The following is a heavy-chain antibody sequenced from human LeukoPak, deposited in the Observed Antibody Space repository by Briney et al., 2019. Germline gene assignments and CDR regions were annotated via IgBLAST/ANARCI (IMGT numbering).Heavy chain of an antibody. CDR3: AKYGNGWYNLEY. Sequence: PGGTLRLSCAASGFTFSSYAMSWVPQAPGKGLEWGAVIWYDGTNKYYAASVKGRFTISRDNSKNTVYLQMNSLRVEDTAVYYCAKYGNGWYNLEYWGQGTLVTVSS. V-gene: IGHV3-33*06. CDR2: IWYDGTNK. D-gene: IGHD6-19*01. CDR1: GFTFSSYA. J-gene: IGHJ4*02.